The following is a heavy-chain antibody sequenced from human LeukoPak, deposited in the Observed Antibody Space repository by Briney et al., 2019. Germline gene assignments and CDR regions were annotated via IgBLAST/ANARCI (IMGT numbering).Heavy chain of an antibody. CDR3: ARRGAGSCSGGSCNVYFDY. CDR2: IYYSGST. CDR1: GASISSSTYY. Sequence: SETLSLTCTVSGASISSSTYYWGWMRQPPGKGREWIGNIYYSGSTYYNPSLKSRVTISVDTSKNQFSLKLNSVTAADTALYYCARRGAGSCSGGSCNVYFDYWGQGTLLTVSS. V-gene: IGHV4-39*01. D-gene: IGHD2-15*01. J-gene: IGHJ4*02.